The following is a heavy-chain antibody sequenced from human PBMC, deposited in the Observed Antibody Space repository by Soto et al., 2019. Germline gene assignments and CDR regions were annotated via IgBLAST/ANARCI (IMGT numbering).Heavy chain of an antibody. Sequence: PWGSLLLSCETSVFTFINYAMSWVRQAPGKGLDWVSAISGSGGSTYYGDSVKGRFTISRDTAKNSLYLQMNSLRAEDTAVYYCVKWLRGRSDCWGQGTMVTVSS. CDR2: ISGSGGST. CDR3: VKWLRGRSDC. CDR1: VFTFINYA. D-gene: IGHD6-19*01. V-gene: IGHV3-23*01. J-gene: IGHJ4*02.